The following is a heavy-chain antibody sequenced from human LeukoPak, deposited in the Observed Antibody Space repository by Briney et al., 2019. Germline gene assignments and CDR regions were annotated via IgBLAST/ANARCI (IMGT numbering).Heavy chain of an antibody. CDR1: GASISSYY. CDR3: ARDGVGEQWLVPGDWFDP. V-gene: IGHV4-4*07. Sequence: PSETLSLTCTVSGASISSYYWSWIRQPAGNGLEWIGRIYTSGSTNYNPSLKSRVTMSVDTSKNQFSLKLSSVTAADTAVYYCARDGVGEQWLVPGDWFDPWGQGTLVTVSS. J-gene: IGHJ5*02. CDR2: IYTSGST. D-gene: IGHD6-19*01.